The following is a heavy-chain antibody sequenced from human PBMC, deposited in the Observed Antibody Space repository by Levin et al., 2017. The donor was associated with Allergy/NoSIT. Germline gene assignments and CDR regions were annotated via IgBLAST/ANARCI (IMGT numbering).Heavy chain of an antibody. J-gene: IGHJ4*02. CDR3: ATFKTGYSYGFMDPDD. CDR1: GFTFSSYS. V-gene: IGHV3-21*01. CDR2: ISSSSSYI. D-gene: IGHD5-18*01. Sequence: SCAASGFTFSSYSMNWVRQAPGKGLEWVSSISSSSSYIYYADSVKGRFTISRDNAKNSLYLQMNSLRAEDTAVYYCATFKTGYSYGFMDPDDWGQGTLVTVSS.